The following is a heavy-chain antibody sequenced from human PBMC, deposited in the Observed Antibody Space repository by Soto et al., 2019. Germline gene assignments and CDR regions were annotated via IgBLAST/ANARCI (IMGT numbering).Heavy chain of an antibody. CDR2: ISAYNGNT. Sequence: ASVKVSCKASGCTFTSYGISWVRQAPGQGLEWMGWISAYNGNTNYAQKLQGRVTMTTDTYTSTAYMELRSLRSDDTAVYYCARADIVVVPAAPMGDYWGHGTLVSVSS. J-gene: IGHJ4*01. D-gene: IGHD2-2*01. CDR3: ARADIVVVPAAPMGDY. V-gene: IGHV1-18*01. CDR1: GCTFTSYG.